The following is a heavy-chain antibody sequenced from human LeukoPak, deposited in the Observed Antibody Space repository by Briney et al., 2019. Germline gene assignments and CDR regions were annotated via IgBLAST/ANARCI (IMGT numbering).Heavy chain of an antibody. J-gene: IGHJ4*02. CDR3: AREEYDYFDY. D-gene: IGHD2/OR15-2a*01. CDR1: GGSISSYC. V-gene: IGHV4-59*01. Sequence: SETLSLTCTVSGGSISSYCWSWIRQPPGKGLEWIGDIYYSGSTNYNPSVKSRATISVDTSKNQFSLKLSSVNAADTAVYYCAREEYDYFDYWGQGTLVRVSS. CDR2: IYYSGST.